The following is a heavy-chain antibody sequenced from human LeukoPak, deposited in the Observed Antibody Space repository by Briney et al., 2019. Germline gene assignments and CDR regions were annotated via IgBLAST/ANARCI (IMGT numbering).Heavy chain of an antibody. J-gene: IGHJ4*02. D-gene: IGHD3-22*01. CDR2: IRYDGSNK. Sequence: GGSLRLSCAASGFTFSSYGMHWVRRAPGKGLEWVAFIRYDGSNKYYADSVKGRFTISRDNSKNTLYLQMNSLRAEDTAVYYCATVAYYYDSSGYQYWGQGTLVTVSS. CDR1: GFTFSSYG. V-gene: IGHV3-30*02. CDR3: ATVAYYYDSSGYQY.